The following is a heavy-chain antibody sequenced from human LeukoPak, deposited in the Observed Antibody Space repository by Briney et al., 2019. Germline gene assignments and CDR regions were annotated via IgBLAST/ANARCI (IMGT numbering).Heavy chain of an antibody. Sequence: PSQTLSLTRTVSGASIRSNYWSSIRQPAGKGLEWIGRIYTSGSTNYSPSLNSRVTMSVDTSKNQFSLKLSSVTAADTAVYYCAREEDYGSGTNPLDYWGQGTLVTVSS. V-gene: IGHV4-4*07. CDR3: AREEDYGSGTNPLDY. CDR2: IYTSGST. CDR1: GASIRSNY. J-gene: IGHJ4*02. D-gene: IGHD3-10*01.